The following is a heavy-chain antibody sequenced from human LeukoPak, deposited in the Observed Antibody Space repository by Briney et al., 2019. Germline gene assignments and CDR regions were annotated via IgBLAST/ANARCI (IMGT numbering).Heavy chain of an antibody. J-gene: IGHJ3*02. D-gene: IGHD6-13*01. Sequence: GGSLRLSCAVSGFTFSSHGMHWVRQAPGKGLEWVAVISYDGSNKYYAASVKGRFTISRDNSKNTLYLQMSSLRTEDTAMYYCASEGIAAAADIWGQGTMVTVSS. CDR1: GFTFSSHG. V-gene: IGHV3-30*03. CDR3: ASEGIAAAADI. CDR2: ISYDGSNK.